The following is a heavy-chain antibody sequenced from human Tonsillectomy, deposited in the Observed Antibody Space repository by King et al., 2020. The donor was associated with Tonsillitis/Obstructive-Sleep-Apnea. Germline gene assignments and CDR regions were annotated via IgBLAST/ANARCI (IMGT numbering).Heavy chain of an antibody. CDR3: ARWIVVATALYY. J-gene: IGHJ4*01. V-gene: IGHV3-23*04. Sequence: VQLVESGGGLVQPGGSLRLSCAASGFTFSSYAMSWVRQAPGKGLEWVSAISGSGGSTYYADSVKGRFTITRDKAKNTHYLQMNSMRAEDTAVYYCARWIVVATALYYWGQRTLVTVSS. CDR1: GFTFSSYA. D-gene: IGHD2-15*01. CDR2: ISGSGGST.